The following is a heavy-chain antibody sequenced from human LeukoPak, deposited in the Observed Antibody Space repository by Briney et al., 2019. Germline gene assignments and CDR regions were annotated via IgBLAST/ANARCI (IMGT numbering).Heavy chain of an antibody. J-gene: IGHJ4*02. CDR2: ISAYNGNT. V-gene: IGHV1-18*01. D-gene: IGHD2-15*01. Sequence: ASVKVSCKASGYTFTSYGISWVRQAPGQGLEWMGWISAYNGNTNYAQKLQGRVTMTEDTSTDTAYMELSSLRSEDTAVYYCATHSLGYCSGGSCSGDYWGQGTLVTVSS. CDR1: GYTFTSYG. CDR3: ATHSLGYCSGGSCSGDY.